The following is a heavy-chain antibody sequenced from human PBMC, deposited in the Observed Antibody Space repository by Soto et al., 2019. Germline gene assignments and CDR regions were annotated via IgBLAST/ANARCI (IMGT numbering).Heavy chain of an antibody. V-gene: IGHV3-48*02. CDR1: GFSFSTYN. Sequence: PGGSLRLSCAASGFSFSTYNMDWVRQAPGKRPEWIAYISTTSFTIYYAGSVKGRFTISRDNDRNSLYLEMNSLRDEDTAVYYCARDRCYDGTCYSASDSWGQGTLVTVSS. CDR2: ISTTSFTI. D-gene: IGHD2-15*01. J-gene: IGHJ5*01. CDR3: ARDRCYDGTCYSASDS.